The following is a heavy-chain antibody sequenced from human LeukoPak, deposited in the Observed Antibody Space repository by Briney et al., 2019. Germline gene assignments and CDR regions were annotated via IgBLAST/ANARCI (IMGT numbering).Heavy chain of an antibody. CDR1: GYTFTSYG. CDR2: INPNSGGT. V-gene: IGHV1-2*02. CDR3: ASLSQFSSFDY. Sequence: GASVKVSCKASGYTFTSYGISWVRQAPGQGLEWMGWINPNSGGTNYAQKFQGRVTMTRDTSISTAYMELSRLRSDDTAVYYCASLSQFSSFDYWGQGTLVTVSS. J-gene: IGHJ4*02. D-gene: IGHD2/OR15-2a*01.